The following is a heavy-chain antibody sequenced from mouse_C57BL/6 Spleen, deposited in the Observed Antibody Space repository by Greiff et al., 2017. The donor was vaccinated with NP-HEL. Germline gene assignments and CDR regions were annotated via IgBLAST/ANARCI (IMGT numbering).Heavy chain of an antibody. CDR1: GYAFSSSW. Sequence: VQLQQSGPELVKPGASVTISCQASGYAFSSSWMNWVKQRPGKGLEWIGRIYPGDGDTNYNGKFKGKATLTADKSSSTAYMQLSSLTSEDSAVYFCAREGDFDWGQGTTLTVSS. J-gene: IGHJ2*01. V-gene: IGHV1-82*01. CDR2: IYPGDGDT. CDR3: AREGDFD. D-gene: IGHD3-3*01.